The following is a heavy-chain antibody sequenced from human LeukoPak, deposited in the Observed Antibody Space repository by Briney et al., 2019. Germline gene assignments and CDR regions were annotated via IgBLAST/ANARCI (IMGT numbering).Heavy chain of an antibody. V-gene: IGHV4-34*01. Sequence: SETLSLTCAAYGGSFSGYYWSWIRQPPGKGLEWIGEINHSGSTNYNPSLKSRVTISVDTSKNQFSLKLSSVTAADTAVYYCARGGIAALNYYFDYWGQGTLVTVSS. CDR3: ARGGIAALNYYFDY. D-gene: IGHD6-6*01. CDR2: INHSGST. CDR1: GGSFSGYY. J-gene: IGHJ4*02.